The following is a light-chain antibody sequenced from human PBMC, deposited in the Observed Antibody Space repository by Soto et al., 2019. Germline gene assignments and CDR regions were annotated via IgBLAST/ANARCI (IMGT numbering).Light chain of an antibody. J-gene: IGLJ2*01. V-gene: IGLV1-44*01. CDR2: SNN. Sequence: QSVLTQPPSASGTPGQRVTISCAGSSSNIGRNTVNWFQQLPGTAPKLLIFSNNQRPSGVPDRFSGSQSGTSASLAISGLQSEDEADYYCAAWDDSLNGVVFGGGTKVTVL. CDR1: SSNIGRNT. CDR3: AAWDDSLNGVV.